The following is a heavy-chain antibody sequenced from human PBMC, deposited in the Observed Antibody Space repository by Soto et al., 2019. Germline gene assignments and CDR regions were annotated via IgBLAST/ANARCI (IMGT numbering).Heavy chain of an antibody. Sequence: GGSLRLSCAAPRFTFSSYAMHWVRQAPGKGLEWVAVISHDGRQKHYVESVKGRFTISRDDSDNTLYLQMNSLRPEDTALYYCAKDAYFDSYYFDHWGQGTLVTVSS. V-gene: IGHV3-30*04. CDR2: ISHDGRQK. D-gene: IGHD3-9*01. J-gene: IGHJ4*02. CDR1: RFTFSSYA. CDR3: AKDAYFDSYYFDH.